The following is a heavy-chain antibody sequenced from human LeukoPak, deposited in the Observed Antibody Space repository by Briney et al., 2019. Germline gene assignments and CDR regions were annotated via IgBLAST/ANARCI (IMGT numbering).Heavy chain of an antibody. D-gene: IGHD5-18*01. CDR3: ARASGYSYGYGEFDY. J-gene: IGHJ4*02. V-gene: IGHV3-11*04. CDR1: GFTFSDYY. CDR2: ISSSGSSL. Sequence: GGSLRLFCAASGFTFSDYYMNWIRQAPGKGLEWVSYISSSGSSLYYADSVKGRFTISRDNAKNSLYLQMNSLRAEDTAVYYCARASGYSYGYGEFDYWGQGTLVTVSS.